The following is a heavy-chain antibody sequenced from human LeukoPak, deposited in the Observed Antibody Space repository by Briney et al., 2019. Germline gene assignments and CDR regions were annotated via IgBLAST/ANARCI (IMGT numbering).Heavy chain of an antibody. Sequence: ASVKVSCKASGYTFTRFGINWVRQAPGQGLEWMGWISAYNGNTKFAQNLQGRVTMTTDTSTNTAYMELRSLRSDGTAVYYCARWDRSAVSTFDYWGQGTLDTVSS. J-gene: IGHJ4*02. CDR3: ARWDRSAVSTFDY. CDR1: GYTFTRFG. D-gene: IGHD6-13*01. CDR2: ISAYNGNT. V-gene: IGHV1-18*01.